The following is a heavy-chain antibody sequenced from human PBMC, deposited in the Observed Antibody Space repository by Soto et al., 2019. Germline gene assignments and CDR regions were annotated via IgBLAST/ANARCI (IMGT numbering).Heavy chain of an antibody. D-gene: IGHD6-6*01. V-gene: IGHV1-18*01. CDR1: GYTFTTYG. J-gene: IGHJ4*02. CDR2: ISAHNDNK. CDR3: ARGRDGDY. Sequence: QVHLVQSGAEVRKPGASVKVSCKGSGYTFTTYGITWVRQAPGQGLEWMGWISAHNDNKNYAQKVQGIVTVTRETSTSTAYMELRNLRFDVTTVYYCARGRDGDYWGQGALVTVSS.